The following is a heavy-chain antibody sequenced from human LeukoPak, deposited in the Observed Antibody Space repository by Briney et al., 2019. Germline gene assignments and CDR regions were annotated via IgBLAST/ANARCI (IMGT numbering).Heavy chain of an antibody. D-gene: IGHD3-3*01. CDR2: IIPILGIA. V-gene: IGHV1-69*04. CDR1: GGTFSSYT. Sequence: AASVKVSCKASGGTFSSYTISWVRQAPGQGLEWMGRIIPILGIANYAQKFQGRVTITADKSTSTAYMELSNLRSEDTAVYYCAREASGDDFWSGPYNWFDPWGQGTLVTVSS. J-gene: IGHJ5*02. CDR3: AREASGDDFWSGPYNWFDP.